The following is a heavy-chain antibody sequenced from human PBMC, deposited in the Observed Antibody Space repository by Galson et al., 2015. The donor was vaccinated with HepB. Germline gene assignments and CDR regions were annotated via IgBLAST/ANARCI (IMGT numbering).Heavy chain of an antibody. CDR1: GYNFPNYW. CDR2: IHPGESDT. J-gene: IGHJ4*02. Sequence: QSGAEVKKPGQSLKISCQTSGYNFPNYWIGWVRQVPGKGLEWMGIIHPGESDTNFSPSFQDQVTISADKSINTAYLQWSSLKVSDTAMYFCGRLGGIEGATPENFDSWGQGTLVTVPS. V-gene: IGHV5-51*01. CDR3: GRLGGIEGATPENFDS. D-gene: IGHD1-26*01.